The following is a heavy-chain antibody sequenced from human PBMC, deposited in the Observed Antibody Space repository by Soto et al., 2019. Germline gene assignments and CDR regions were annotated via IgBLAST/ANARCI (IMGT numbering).Heavy chain of an antibody. CDR1: GGSISSYY. D-gene: IGHD1-26*01. Sequence: SETLSLTCTVSGGSISSYYWSWIRQPPGKGLEWIGHIYYSGSTNYNPSLKSRVTMSVDTSKNQFSLKLSSVTAADTAVYYCARPSSYRRWEFDYWGQGTLVTVSS. CDR3: ARPSSYRRWEFDY. J-gene: IGHJ4*02. CDR2: IYYSGST. V-gene: IGHV4-59*08.